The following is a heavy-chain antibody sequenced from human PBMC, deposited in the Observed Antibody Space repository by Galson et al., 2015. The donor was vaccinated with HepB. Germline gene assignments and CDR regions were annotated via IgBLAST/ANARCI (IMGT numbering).Heavy chain of an antibody. Sequence: SVKVSCKASGYTFTSYGISWVRQAPGQGLEWMGWISAYNGNTNYAQKLQGRVTMTTDTSTSTAYMELRSLRSDDTAVYYCARLSYGERAGYYYYYMDVWGKGTTVTVSS. CDR1: GYTFTSYG. CDR2: ISAYNGNT. D-gene: IGHD3-10*01. V-gene: IGHV1-18*01. CDR3: ARLSYGERAGYYYYYMDV. J-gene: IGHJ6*03.